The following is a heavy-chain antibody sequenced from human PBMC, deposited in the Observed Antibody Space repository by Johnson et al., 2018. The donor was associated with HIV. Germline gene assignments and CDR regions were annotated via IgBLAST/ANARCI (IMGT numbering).Heavy chain of an antibody. V-gene: IGHV3-66*01. CDR2: IYSGGST. CDR3: ASTSSGWFYAFDI. J-gene: IGHJ3*02. CDR1: GFTVSSNY. D-gene: IGHD6-19*01. Sequence: VQLVESGGGLVQPGGSLRLSCAASGFTVSSNYMSWVRQAPGKGLEWVSFIYSGGSTYYADSVKGRFTISRDNSKNTLYLQMNSLRAEDTAVYYCASTSSGWFYAFDIWGQGTMVTVSS.